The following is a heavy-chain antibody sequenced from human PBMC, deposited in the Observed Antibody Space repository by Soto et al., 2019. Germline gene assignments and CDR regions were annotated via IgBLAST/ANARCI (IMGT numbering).Heavy chain of an antibody. CDR2: IYPGDSDT. V-gene: IGHV5-51*01. Sequence: VQFLRISRKASGDSFNIYWVGLARKMTGKGLEWMGIIYPGDSDTRYSPSFQGQVTISADKSISTAYLQWSSLKASDTAMYYCARLTGSLDYGMDVWGQGTTVTVSS. D-gene: IGHD1-20*01. CDR3: ARLTGSLDYGMDV. J-gene: IGHJ6*02. CDR1: GDSFNIYW.